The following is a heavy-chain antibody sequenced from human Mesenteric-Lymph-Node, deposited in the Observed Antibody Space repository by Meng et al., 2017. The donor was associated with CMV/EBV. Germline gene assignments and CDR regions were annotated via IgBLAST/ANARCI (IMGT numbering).Heavy chain of an antibody. D-gene: IGHD2-2*01. J-gene: IGHJ6*02. CDR1: FTGYY. Sequence: FTGYYMHWVRQAPGQGLEWMGWINPNSGGTNYAQKFQGRVTMTRDTSISTAYMELSRLRSDDTAVYYCARDYVGLIVVVPVYGMDVWGQGTTVTVSS. CDR2: INPNSGGT. CDR3: ARDYVGLIVVVPVYGMDV. V-gene: IGHV1-2*02.